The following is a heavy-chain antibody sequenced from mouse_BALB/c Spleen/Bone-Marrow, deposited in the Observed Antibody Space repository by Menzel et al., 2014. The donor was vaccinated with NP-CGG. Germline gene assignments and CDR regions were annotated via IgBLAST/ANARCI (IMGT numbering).Heavy chain of an antibody. D-gene: IGHD1-1*01. CDR2: ISTYYGDT. Sequence: VQLHQSGAELVRPGVSVKISCKGSGYTFTNNAIHWVKQSRAKSLEWIGIISTYYGDTTYNQKFKGKATMTADKSSSTAYLKLARLTSEDSAIYYCARSGNVRNAMDYWGQGTSVTVSS. V-gene: IGHV1S137*01. CDR3: ARSGNVRNAMDY. CDR1: GYTFTNNA. J-gene: IGHJ4*01.